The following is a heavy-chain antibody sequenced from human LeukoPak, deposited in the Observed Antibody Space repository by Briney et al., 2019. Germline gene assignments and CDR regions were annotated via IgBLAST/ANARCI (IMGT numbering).Heavy chain of an antibody. CDR2: ISTSSIYI. Sequence: PGGSLRLSCAASGFTFSTYTMNWVRQTPGKGLEWVSSISTSSIYIYYADSVKGRFTISRDNAKNSLYLQMNSLRAEDTPVYYCARDVYYEGFDPWGQGTLVTVSS. D-gene: IGHD3-22*01. CDR1: GFTFSTYT. CDR3: ARDVYYEGFDP. V-gene: IGHV3-21*04. J-gene: IGHJ5*02.